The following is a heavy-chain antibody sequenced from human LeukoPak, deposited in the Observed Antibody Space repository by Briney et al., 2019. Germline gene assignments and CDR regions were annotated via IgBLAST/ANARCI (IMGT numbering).Heavy chain of an antibody. V-gene: IGHV3-30*02. D-gene: IGHD1-26*01. Sequence: PGGSLTLSCAASGFTFSSFGMHWVRQGPGMERVWGVYIRYDGSNKKYTYSLEVRFTISRDNSKNALYLQIDSLRPEDTAVYYCAKKSGAAFYNWFDPWGQGTLVTVSS. J-gene: IGHJ5*02. CDR2: IRYDGSNK. CDR3: AKKSGAAFYNWFDP. CDR1: GFTFSSFG.